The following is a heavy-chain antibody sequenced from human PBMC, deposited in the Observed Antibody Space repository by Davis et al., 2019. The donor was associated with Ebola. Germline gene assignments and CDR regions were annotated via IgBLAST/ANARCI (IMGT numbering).Heavy chain of an antibody. J-gene: IGHJ4*02. Sequence: MPSETLSLTCTVSGGSISSGGYYWSWIRQHPGKGLEWIGYIYYSGSTYYNPSLKSRVTISVDTSKNQFSLKLSSVTAADTAVYYCARAAGYYDILTGYMGGYFDYWGQGTLVTVPS. D-gene: IGHD3-9*01. CDR2: IYYSGST. CDR3: ARAAGYYDILTGYMGGYFDY. CDR1: GGSISSGGYY. V-gene: IGHV4-31*03.